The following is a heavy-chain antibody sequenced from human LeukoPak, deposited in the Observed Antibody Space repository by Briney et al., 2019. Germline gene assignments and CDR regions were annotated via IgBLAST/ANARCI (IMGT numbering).Heavy chain of an antibody. Sequence: ETLSLTCAVSGDSVSSSAYHWGWVRQTPGKGLEWIGSIYYSGRTYYSPSLTSRVSLSVDTSKNQFSLWLTSVTAADTAVYYCANYCSSSSCHTRRAFDIWGQGTMVTVSS. J-gene: IGHJ3*02. CDR1: GDSVSSSAYH. D-gene: IGHD2-2*02. CDR3: ANYCSSSSCHTRRAFDI. CDR2: IYYSGRT. V-gene: IGHV4-39*01.